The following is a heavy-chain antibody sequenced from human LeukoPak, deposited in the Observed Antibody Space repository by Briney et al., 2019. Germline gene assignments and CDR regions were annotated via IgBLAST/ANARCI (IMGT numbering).Heavy chain of an antibody. V-gene: IGHV1-46*01. CDR1: GYTFTSYY. D-gene: IGHD3-10*01. CDR3: ARDRGLYYYGSGSYYLRNFDY. Sequence: ASVKVSCKASGYTFTSYYMHWVRQAPGQGLEWMGIINPSGGGTSYAQKFQGRVTMTRDTSTSTVYMELSSLRSDDTAVHYCARDRGLYYYGSGSYYLRNFDYWGQGTLVTVSS. CDR2: INPSGGGT. J-gene: IGHJ4*02.